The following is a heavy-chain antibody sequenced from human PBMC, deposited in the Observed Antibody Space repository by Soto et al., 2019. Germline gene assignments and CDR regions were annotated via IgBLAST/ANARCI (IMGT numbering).Heavy chain of an antibody. V-gene: IGHV4-59*08. Sequence: SSETLSLTCTVSGGSISSYYWSWIRQPPGKGLEWIGYIYYSGSTNYNPSLKSRVTISVDTSKNQFSLKLSSVTAADTAVYYCARCQRDGYSGYDPYYFDYWGQGTLVTVSS. J-gene: IGHJ4*02. CDR1: GGSISSYY. CDR3: ARCQRDGYSGYDPYYFDY. CDR2: IYYSGST. D-gene: IGHD5-12*01.